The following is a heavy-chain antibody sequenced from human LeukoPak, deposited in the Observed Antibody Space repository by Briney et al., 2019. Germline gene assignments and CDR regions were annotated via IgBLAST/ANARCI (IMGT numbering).Heavy chain of an antibody. CDR2: IYYSGST. CDR3: ARSKLERRTGYYGMDV. Sequence: SETLSLTCTVSGGSISSYYWSWVWQPPGKGLEWVGYIYYSGSTNYNPSLKSRVTISVDTSKNQFSLKLSSVTAADTAVNYCARSKLERRTGYYGMDVWGQGTTVTVSS. D-gene: IGHD1-1*01. J-gene: IGHJ6*02. CDR1: GGSISSYY. V-gene: IGHV4-59*01.